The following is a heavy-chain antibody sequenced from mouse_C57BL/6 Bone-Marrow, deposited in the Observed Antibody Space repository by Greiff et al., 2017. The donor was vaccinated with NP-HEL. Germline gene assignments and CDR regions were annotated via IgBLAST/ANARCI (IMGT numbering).Heavy chain of an antibody. CDR1: GYTFTDYY. J-gene: IGHJ2*01. CDR3: ARKGPLLWDHSYYFDY. D-gene: IGHD2-10*01. CDR2: INPYNGGT. V-gene: IGHV1-19*01. Sequence: QLQQSGPVLVKPGASVKMSCKASGYTFTDYYMNWVKQSHGKSLEWIGVINPYNGGTSYNQKFKGKATLTVDKSSSTAYMELNSLTSEDSAVYYCARKGPLLWDHSYYFDYWGQGTTLTVSS.